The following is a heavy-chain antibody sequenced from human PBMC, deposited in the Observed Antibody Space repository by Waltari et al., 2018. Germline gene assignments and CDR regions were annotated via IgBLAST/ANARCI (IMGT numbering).Heavy chain of an antibody. Sequence: EVQLVESGGGLVQPGGSLRLSCAASGFTFSSYSMNWVRQAPGKGLEWVSYISSSSSTIYYADSVKGRFTISRDNSKNTLYLQMNSLRAEDTAVYYCARDQGYSSSWYNYYYYGMDVWGQGTTVTVSS. J-gene: IGHJ6*02. D-gene: IGHD6-13*01. CDR1: GFTFSSYS. CDR2: ISSSSSTI. CDR3: ARDQGYSSSWYNYYYYGMDV. V-gene: IGHV3-48*01.